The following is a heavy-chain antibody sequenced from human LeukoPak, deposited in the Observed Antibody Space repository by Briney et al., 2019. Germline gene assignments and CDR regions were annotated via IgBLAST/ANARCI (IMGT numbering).Heavy chain of an antibody. D-gene: IGHD3-10*01. V-gene: IGHV3-64*01. J-gene: IGHJ6*03. Sequence: GGSLRLSCAASGFSLSRYAMHWVRQDPGKGLEYVSAIGGRGDTTYYANSVKGRFTISRDTSKNTLYLQMGSLRAEDMAVYYCARRFGELLNYMDVWGKGTTVTVSS. CDR1: GFSLSRYA. CDR3: ARRFGELLNYMDV. CDR2: IGGRGDTT.